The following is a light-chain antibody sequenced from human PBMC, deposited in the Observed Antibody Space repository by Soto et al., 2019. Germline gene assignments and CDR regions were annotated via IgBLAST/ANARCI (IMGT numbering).Light chain of an antibody. CDR1: SSNIGAGYD. V-gene: IGLV1-40*01. CDR3: QSYDSSLSGWV. J-gene: IGLJ3*02. CDR2: GNS. Sequence: QLVLTQPPSVSGAPGQRVTISCTGSSSNIGAGYDVHWYQQLPGTAPKLLIYGNSNRPSGVPDRFSGSKSGTSASLAITRLQAEDEADYYCQSYDSSLSGWVFGGGTQLTVL.